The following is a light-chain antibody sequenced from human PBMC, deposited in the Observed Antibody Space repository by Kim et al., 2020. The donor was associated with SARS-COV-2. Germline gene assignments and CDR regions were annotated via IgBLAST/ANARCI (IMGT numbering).Light chain of an antibody. J-gene: IGLJ1*01. CDR3: QAWDSSTGNYV. V-gene: IGLV3-1*01. CDR2: QDT. CDR1: NLGDKY. Sequence: SYELTQPPSVSVSPRQTATITCSGNNLGDKYVCWYQQKPGQSPVLVIYQDTKRPSGIPERFSGSNSGSTATLTISGTQAMDEADYYCQAWDSSTGNYVFGTGTKVTVL.